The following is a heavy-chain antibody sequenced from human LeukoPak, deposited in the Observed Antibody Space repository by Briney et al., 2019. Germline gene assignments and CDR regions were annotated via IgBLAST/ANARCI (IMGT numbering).Heavy chain of an antibody. Sequence: GRSLRLSWAASGFTLTSYKMIWVRQPPGNGMEWVLSISSSRGNTYDADSLKGRFTISRDNAKDSVYLQMNSVRVEDTAVYYCARDRGEDWLPDYWGQGILVTVSS. CDR1: GFTLTSYK. J-gene: IGHJ4*02. D-gene: IGHD3/OR15-3a*01. CDR2: ISSSRGNT. V-gene: IGHV3-21*01. CDR3: ARDRGEDWLPDY.